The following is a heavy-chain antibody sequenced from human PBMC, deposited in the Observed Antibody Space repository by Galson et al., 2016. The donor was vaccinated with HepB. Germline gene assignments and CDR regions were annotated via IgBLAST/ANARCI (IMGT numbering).Heavy chain of an antibody. V-gene: IGHV4-59*01. D-gene: IGHD2-15*01. CDR2: MYYSGNT. CDR1: GGTITSYY. CDR3: ARDEALPYCPGGRCYPTIHYGLDV. Sequence: SETLSLTCTVSGGTITSYYWSWIRQPPGKGLEWIGNMYYSGNTNYNPSLKSRVTITIDTSKNQFSLKLTSVIAADTAVYYCARDEALPYCPGGRCYPTIHYGLDVWGQGTTVIVSS. J-gene: IGHJ6*02.